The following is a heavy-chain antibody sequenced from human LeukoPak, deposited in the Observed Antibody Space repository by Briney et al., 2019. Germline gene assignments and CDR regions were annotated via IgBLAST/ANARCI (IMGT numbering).Heavy chain of an antibody. D-gene: IGHD3-10*02. J-gene: IGHJ6*04. V-gene: IGHV3-48*03. CDR2: ISSSGSTI. CDR3: AELGITMNGGV. CDR1: GFTFSSYE. Sequence: GGSLRLSCAASGFTFSSYEMNWVRQAPEKGLEWVSYISSSGSTIYYADSVKGRFTISRDNAKNSLYLQMNSLRAEDTAVYYCAELGITMNGGVWGKGTTVTISS.